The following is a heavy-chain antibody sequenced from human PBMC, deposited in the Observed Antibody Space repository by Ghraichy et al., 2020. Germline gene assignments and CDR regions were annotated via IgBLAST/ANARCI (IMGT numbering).Heavy chain of an antibody. J-gene: IGHJ4*02. Sequence: GESLNISCAASGFTLSSYWMHWVRQAPGKGLVWVSRIKSDGSSTTYADSVKGRFTISRDNAKNTLYLQMNSLRAEDTAEYYCAREYCSGGSCYLGTGGSHFDYWGQGTPVTVSS. CDR2: IKSDGSST. CDR1: GFTLSSYW. CDR3: AREYCSGGSCYLGTGGSHFDY. V-gene: IGHV3-74*01. D-gene: IGHD2-15*01.